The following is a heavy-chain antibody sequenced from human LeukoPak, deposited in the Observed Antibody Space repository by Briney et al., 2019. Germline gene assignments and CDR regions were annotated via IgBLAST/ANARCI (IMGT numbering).Heavy chain of an antibody. Sequence: ASVKVSCKASGYTFTGYYMHWVRQAPGQGLEWMGWINPNSGGTNYAQKFQGRVTITADKSTSTAYMELSSLRSEDTAVYYCARAVSPGDRFDPWGQGTLVTVSS. CDR3: ARAVSPGDRFDP. CDR2: INPNSGGT. D-gene: IGHD1-14*01. J-gene: IGHJ5*02. V-gene: IGHV1-2*02. CDR1: GYTFTGYY.